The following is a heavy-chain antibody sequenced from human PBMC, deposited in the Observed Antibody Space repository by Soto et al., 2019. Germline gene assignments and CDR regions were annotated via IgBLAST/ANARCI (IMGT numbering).Heavy chain of an antibody. Sequence: GASVKVSCKASEDTFKNCVISWVRQAPGQGLEWMGGIISLFGTTDFAQRFQGRLTITTDESTTTAYMELSRLRSEDTATYYCAAELGFGKLSVVWGQGTTVTVSS. D-gene: IGHD3-10*01. CDR3: AAELGFGKLSVV. V-gene: IGHV1-69*05. J-gene: IGHJ6*02. CDR1: EDTFKNCV. CDR2: IISLFGTT.